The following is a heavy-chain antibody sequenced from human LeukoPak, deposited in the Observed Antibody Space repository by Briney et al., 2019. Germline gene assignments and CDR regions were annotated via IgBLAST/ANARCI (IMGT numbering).Heavy chain of an antibody. V-gene: IGHV3-30-3*01. J-gene: IGHJ4*02. D-gene: IGHD1-26*01. CDR2: ISYDGSNK. CDR3: ARDASPWELLGEGHDY. Sequence: GGSLRLSCAASGFPFSSYAMHWVRQAPGKGLEWVAVISYDGSNKYYADSVKGRFTISRDNSKNTLYLQMNSLRAEDTAVYYCARDASPWELLGEGHDYWGQGTLVTVSS. CDR1: GFPFSSYA.